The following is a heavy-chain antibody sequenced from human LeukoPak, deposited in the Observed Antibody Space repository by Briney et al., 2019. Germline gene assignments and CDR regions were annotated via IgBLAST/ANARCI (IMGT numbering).Heavy chain of an antibody. J-gene: IGHJ3*02. CDR3: ARNNNRITYTFDI. Sequence: SETLSLTCALYGGSFSSYYWTWIRQSPGKGLEWIAEIDHRGSTNYNPSLVSRVTISIDTSKNQFSLKLSSVTAADRAVYYCARNNNRITYTFDIWGHGTMVTVSS. CDR2: IDHRGST. D-gene: IGHD1/OR15-1a*01. V-gene: IGHV4-34*01. CDR1: GGSFSSYY.